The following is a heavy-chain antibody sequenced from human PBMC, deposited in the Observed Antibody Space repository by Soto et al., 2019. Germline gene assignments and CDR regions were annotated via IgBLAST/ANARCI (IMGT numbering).Heavy chain of an antibody. Sequence: SETLSLTCTVSGGSISSSSYYWGWIRQPPGKGLEWFGIIYYSGSTYYNPSLNSRVTISVDTSKNQFSLKLSSVTAADTAVYYCARHTPAISISDHWGQGTLVTVSS. J-gene: IGHJ4*02. D-gene: IGHD2-15*01. CDR1: GGSISSSSYY. CDR2: IYYSGST. CDR3: ARHTPAISISDH. V-gene: IGHV4-39*01.